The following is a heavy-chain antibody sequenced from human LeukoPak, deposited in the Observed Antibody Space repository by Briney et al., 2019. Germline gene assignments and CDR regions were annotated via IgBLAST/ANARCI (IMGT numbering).Heavy chain of an antibody. J-gene: IGHJ3*02. D-gene: IGHD4-17*01. V-gene: IGHV3-23*01. CDR1: GFTFSSYA. CDR3: TVTTGLGESRNDAFDI. Sequence: GGSLRLSCAASGFTFSSYAMSWVRQAPGKGLEWVSAISGSGGSTYYADSVKGRFTISRDNSKNTLYLQMNSLRAEDTAVYYSTVTTGLGESRNDAFDIWGQGTMVTVSS. CDR2: ISGSGGST.